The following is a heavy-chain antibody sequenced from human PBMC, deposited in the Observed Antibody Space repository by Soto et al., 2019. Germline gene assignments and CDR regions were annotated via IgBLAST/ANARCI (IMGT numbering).Heavy chain of an antibody. Sequence: PSETLSLTCTVSGGSISSGGYYWSWIRQHPGKGLEWIGYIYYSGSTYYNPSLKSRVTISVDTSKNQFSLKLSSVTAADTAVYYCVSASTDGIVVVPARYWFDPWGQGTLVTVSS. V-gene: IGHV4-31*03. CDR2: IYYSGST. CDR1: GGSISSGGYY. J-gene: IGHJ5*02. CDR3: VSASTDGIVVVPARYWFDP. D-gene: IGHD2-2*01.